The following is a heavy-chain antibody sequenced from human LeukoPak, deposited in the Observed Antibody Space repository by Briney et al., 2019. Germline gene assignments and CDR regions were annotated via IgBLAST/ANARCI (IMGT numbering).Heavy chain of an antibody. Sequence: GGSLRLSCAASGFTFSSNGMHWVRQAPGKGLEWVAAIWYDGSDEYFADSVKGRFSISRDNSRNTLFLQMNSLRAEDTAVYYCARAKGDSLDIWGQGTMVTVSS. J-gene: IGHJ3*02. CDR1: GFTFSSNG. V-gene: IGHV3-33*01. CDR2: IWYDGSDE. D-gene: IGHD2-21*02. CDR3: ARAKGDSLDI.